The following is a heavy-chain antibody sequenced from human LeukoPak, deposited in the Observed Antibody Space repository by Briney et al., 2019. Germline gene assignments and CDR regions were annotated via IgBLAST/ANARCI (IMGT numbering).Heavy chain of an antibody. CDR1: GYTFTNYG. CDR2: ISTYYGNT. D-gene: IGHD2-2*01. Sequence: ASVTVSCKASGYTFTNYGIGWVRQAPGQGLEWMGWISTYYGNTNYAQKLQDRVTITTDTSTSVAYMELRSLRSDDTAVYYCARDTYCSSTSCFPYYMDVWGTGTTVTVSS. J-gene: IGHJ6*03. CDR3: ARDTYCSSTSCFPYYMDV. V-gene: IGHV1-18*01.